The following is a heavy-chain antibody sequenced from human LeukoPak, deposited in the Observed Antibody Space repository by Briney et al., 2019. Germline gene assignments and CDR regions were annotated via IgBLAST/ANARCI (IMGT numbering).Heavy chain of an antibody. D-gene: IGHD4-23*01. CDR3: ARGRKTYGGKPHWYLDL. Sequence: PSETLSLTCTVSGGSISSGDYYWSWIRQPPWKGLERIGYIYYSGSTYYNPSLKSRVTISVDTSKNQFSLKLSSVTTADTAVYYCARGRKTYGGKPHWYLDLWGRGTLVTVSS. CDR1: GGSISSGDYY. J-gene: IGHJ2*01. CDR2: IYYSGST. V-gene: IGHV4-30-4*08.